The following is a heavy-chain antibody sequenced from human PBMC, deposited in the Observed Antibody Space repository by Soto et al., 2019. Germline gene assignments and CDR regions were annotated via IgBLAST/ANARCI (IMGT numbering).Heavy chain of an antibody. D-gene: IGHD1-7*01. J-gene: IGHJ3*01. Sequence: QVHLVQSGAEVKKPGASVKVSCMASGYNFIAQNRHLVRQAPGLGLEWMGKMNPNTGGSVNAQEFQARVTVTRDPSISTVYMELTSLNSDATAVYYCARERHLNSPSDAVDLWGQGTMVIVSS. CDR2: MNPNTGGS. V-gene: IGHV1-2*02. CDR1: GYNFIAQN. CDR3: ARERHLNSPSDAVDL.